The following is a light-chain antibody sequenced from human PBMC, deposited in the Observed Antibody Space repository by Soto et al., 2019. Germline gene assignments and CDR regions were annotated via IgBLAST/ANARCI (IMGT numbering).Light chain of an antibody. Sequence: EIVMTQSPATLSVSPGEGATLSCRASQGLSRNLAWYQQKPGQAPRLLIHGASSRATGIPDRFSGSGSGTDFTLTISRLEPEDFAVYHCQQYGSSPTTFGQGTKVDIK. CDR3: QQYGSSPTT. J-gene: IGKJ1*01. CDR1: QGLSRN. CDR2: GAS. V-gene: IGKV3-20*01.